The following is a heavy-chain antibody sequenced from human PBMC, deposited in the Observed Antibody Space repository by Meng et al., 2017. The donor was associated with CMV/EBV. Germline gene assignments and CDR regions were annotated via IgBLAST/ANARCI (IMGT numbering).Heavy chain of an antibody. Sequence: GGSLRLSCAASGFTFSSYSMSWVRQAPGKGLEWVSIIYSGGSTYYADSVKGRFTISRDNSKNTLYLQMNSLRAEDTAVYYCTRDRVAAGLWSGYFDYWGQGTLVTVSS. V-gene: IGHV3-53*01. CDR2: IYSGGST. CDR3: TRDRVAAGLWSGYFDY. D-gene: IGHD3-3*01. J-gene: IGHJ4*02. CDR1: GFTFSSYS.